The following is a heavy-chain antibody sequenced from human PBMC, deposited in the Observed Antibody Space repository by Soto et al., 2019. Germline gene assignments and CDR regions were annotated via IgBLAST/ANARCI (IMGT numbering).Heavy chain of an antibody. CDR2: ISAYNGNT. CDR1: GYTFTIYG. V-gene: IGHV1-18*01. CDR3: ARVTTSLGWFDP. D-gene: IGHD2-2*01. Sequence: ASVKVSCKASGYTFTIYGISWVLQAPGQGLEWMGWISAYNGNTNYAQKLQGRVTMTTDTSTSTAYMELRSLRSDDTAVYYCARVTTSLGWFDPWGQGTLVTVSS. J-gene: IGHJ5*02.